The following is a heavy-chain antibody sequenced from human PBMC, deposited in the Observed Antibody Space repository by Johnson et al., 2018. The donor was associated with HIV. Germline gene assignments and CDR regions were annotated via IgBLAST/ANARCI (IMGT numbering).Heavy chain of an antibody. V-gene: IGHV3-30*18. D-gene: IGHD3-22*01. CDR3: AKRSYCYDSSGPPADTFDI. CDR1: GFTFSSYG. Sequence: QVQLVESGGGLVQPGGSLRLSCAASGFTFSSYGMHWVRQAPGKGLEWVAVISYDGRNKYYADSVKGRFTISRDNSKNTLYLKMNSLRAEDTAVYYCAKRSYCYDSSGPPADTFDIWGQGTMVTVSA. CDR2: ISYDGRNK. J-gene: IGHJ3*02.